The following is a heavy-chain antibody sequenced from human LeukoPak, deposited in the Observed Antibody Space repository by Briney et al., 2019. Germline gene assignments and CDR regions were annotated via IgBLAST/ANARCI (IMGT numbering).Heavy chain of an antibody. J-gene: IGHJ4*02. D-gene: IGHD1-14*01. CDR2: VSYDGSTK. Sequence: GGSLRLSCAASGFTFTHYGMHWVRQAPGKGLEWVAVVSYDGSTKYYADSVKGRFTISRDNSKNTLYLQMNSLRGEDTAVYYCAARRLGFGYWGQGTLVTVSS. CDR1: GFTFTHYG. V-gene: IGHV3-30*03. CDR3: AARRLGFGY.